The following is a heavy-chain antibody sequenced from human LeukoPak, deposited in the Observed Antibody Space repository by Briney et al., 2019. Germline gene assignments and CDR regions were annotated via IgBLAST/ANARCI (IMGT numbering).Heavy chain of an antibody. CDR3: ARGDGPYYYDSSGSPGGY. V-gene: IGHV1-46*01. J-gene: IGHJ4*02. CDR2: INPSGGST. Sequence: ASVKVSCKASGYTFTSYYMHWVRQAPGQGLEWMGIINPSGGSTSYAQKFQGRVTMTRNTSISTAYMELSSLRSEDTAVYYCARGDGPYYYDSSGSPGGYWGQGTLVTVSS. D-gene: IGHD3-22*01. CDR1: GYTFTSYY.